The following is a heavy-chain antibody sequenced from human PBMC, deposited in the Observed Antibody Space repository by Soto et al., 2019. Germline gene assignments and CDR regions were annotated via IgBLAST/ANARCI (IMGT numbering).Heavy chain of an antibody. CDR1: GGSISSGGYS. J-gene: IGHJ4*02. V-gene: IGHV4-30-2*01. D-gene: IGHD5-12*01. Sequence: SETLSLTCAVSGGSISSGGYSWSWIRQPPGKGLEWIGYIYHSGSTYYNPSLKSRVTISVDRSKNQFSLKLSSVTAADTAVYYCARAGIEMATTPYFDYWGQGTLVTVSS. CDR3: ARAGIEMATTPYFDY. CDR2: IYHSGST.